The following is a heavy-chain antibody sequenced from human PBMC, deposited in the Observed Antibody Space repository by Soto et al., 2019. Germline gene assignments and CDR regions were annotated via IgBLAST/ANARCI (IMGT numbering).Heavy chain of an antibody. CDR1: GYTFTSYG. V-gene: IGHV1-18*01. CDR3: ARDLGVVVAATSDY. Sequence: ASVKVSFKASGYTFTSYGISWVRQAPGQGLEWMGWISAYNGNTNYAQKLQGRVTMTTDTSTSTAYMELRSLRSDDTAVYYCARDLGVVVAATSDYWGQGTLVTVSS. J-gene: IGHJ4*02. CDR2: ISAYNGNT. D-gene: IGHD2-15*01.